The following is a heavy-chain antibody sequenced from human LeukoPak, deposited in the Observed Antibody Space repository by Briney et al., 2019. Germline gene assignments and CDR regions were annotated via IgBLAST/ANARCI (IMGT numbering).Heavy chain of an antibody. CDR3: ARGRQDVTMIVVVMTAVSYYLDV. CDR1: GGSINSHY. V-gene: IGHV4-34*01. J-gene: IGHJ6*03. CDR2: MNPSGST. D-gene: IGHD3-22*01. Sequence: SETLSLTCIVSGGSINSHYWSWIRQPPGKGLEWIGEMNPSGSTSYNPSLKSRVTISVDTSKNQFSLKLSSVTAADTAVYYCARGRQDVTMIVVVMTAVSYYLDVWGKGTTVTVS.